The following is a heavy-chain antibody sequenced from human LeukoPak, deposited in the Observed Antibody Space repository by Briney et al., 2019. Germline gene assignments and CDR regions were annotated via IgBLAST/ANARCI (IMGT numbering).Heavy chain of an antibody. CDR3: ARGGAAAGAGFDP. D-gene: IGHD6-13*01. CDR1: GGSISSYY. J-gene: IGHJ5*02. CDR2: IYYSGST. V-gene: IGHV4-59*01. Sequence: SGPTLVNPSETLSLTCTVSGGSISSYYWSWIRQPPGKGLEWIGYIYYSGSTNYNPSLKSRVTISVDTSKNQFSLKLSSVTAADTAVYYCARGGAAAGAGFDPWGQGTLVTVPS.